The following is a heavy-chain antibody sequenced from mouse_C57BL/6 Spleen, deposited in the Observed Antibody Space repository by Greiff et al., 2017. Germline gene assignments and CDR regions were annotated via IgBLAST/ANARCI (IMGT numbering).Heavy chain of an antibody. Sequence: EVQLQESGGGLVKPGGSLKLSCAASGFTFSDYGMHWVRQAPEKGLEWVAYISSGSSTIYYADTVKGRFTISRDNAKNTLFLQMTSLRSEDTAMYYCARPGDYDEAWFAYWGQGTLVTVSA. CDR1: GFTFSDYG. D-gene: IGHD2-4*01. CDR2: ISSGSSTI. J-gene: IGHJ3*01. V-gene: IGHV5-17*01. CDR3: ARPGDYDEAWFAY.